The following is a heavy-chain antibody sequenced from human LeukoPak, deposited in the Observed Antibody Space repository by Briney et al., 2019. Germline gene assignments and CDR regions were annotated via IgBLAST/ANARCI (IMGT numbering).Heavy chain of an antibody. CDR1: DGSISSYY. D-gene: IGHD3-16*01. V-gene: IGHV4-59*08. J-gene: IGHJ4*02. Sequence: PSETLSLTCTVSDGSISSYYWSWIRQPPGKGLEWIGYFYYSGSTNYNPSLKSRVTISVDTSKNQFSLKLSSVTAADTAVYYCARQLGTLGIWRYWGQGTLVTVSS. CDR2: FYYSGST. CDR3: ARQLGTLGIWRY.